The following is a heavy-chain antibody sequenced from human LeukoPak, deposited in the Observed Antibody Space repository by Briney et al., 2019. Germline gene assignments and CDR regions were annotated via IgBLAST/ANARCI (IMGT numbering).Heavy chain of an antibody. J-gene: IGHJ4*02. CDR1: GGSISSSSYY. CDR2: IYHSGST. Sequence: PSETLSLTCTVSGGSISSSSYYWGWIRQPPGKGLEWIGSIYHSGSTCYNPSLKSRVTISVDTSKNQFSLKLSSVTAADTAVYYCARAVQLWPYIDYWGQGTLVTVSS. V-gene: IGHV4-39*07. CDR3: ARAVQLWPYIDY. D-gene: IGHD5-18*01.